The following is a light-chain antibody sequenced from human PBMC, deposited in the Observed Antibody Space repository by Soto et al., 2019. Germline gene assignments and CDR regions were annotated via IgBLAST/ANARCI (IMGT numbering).Light chain of an antibody. CDR2: DAS. Sequence: EIVLTQSPGTLSLSPGERATLSCRASQSVSSHLAWYQQKPGQVPRLLIYDASNRATGIPARFSGSGSGTDFTLTISSLEPEDFAVYHCVQRTTWPWTCGQGSKVEIK. V-gene: IGKV3-11*01. J-gene: IGKJ1*01. CDR1: QSVSSH. CDR3: VQRTTWPWT.